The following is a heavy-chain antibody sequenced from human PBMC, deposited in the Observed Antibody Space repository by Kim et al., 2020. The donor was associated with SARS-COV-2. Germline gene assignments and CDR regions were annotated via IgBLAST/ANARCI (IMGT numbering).Heavy chain of an antibody. CDR3: ARGGDFRYSYGYGFDY. D-gene: IGHD5-18*01. CDR1: GGSFSGYY. Sequence: SETLSLTCAVYGGSFSGYYWSWIRQPPGKGLEWIGEINHSGSTNYNPSLKSRVTISVDTSKNQFSLKLSSVTAADTAVYYCARGGDFRYSYGYGFDYWGQGTLVTFSS. CDR2: INHSGST. J-gene: IGHJ4*02. V-gene: IGHV4-34*01.